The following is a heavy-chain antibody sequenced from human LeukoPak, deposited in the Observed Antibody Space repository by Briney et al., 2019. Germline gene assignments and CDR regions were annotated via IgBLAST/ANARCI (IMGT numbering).Heavy chain of an antibody. Sequence: GGSLRLSCAASGFTFSDYALHWVRQSPAKGLEWVAAISKDAGHEFYADSVKGRFTVSRDNSMDTVTLLMNSLTPDDTAVYYCAIALNPSSSGWYDTVDHWGHGTLVTVSS. J-gene: IGHJ4*01. CDR2: ISKDAGHE. CDR1: GFTFSDYA. D-gene: IGHD6-19*01. CDR3: AIALNPSSSGWYDTVDH. V-gene: IGHV3-30*04.